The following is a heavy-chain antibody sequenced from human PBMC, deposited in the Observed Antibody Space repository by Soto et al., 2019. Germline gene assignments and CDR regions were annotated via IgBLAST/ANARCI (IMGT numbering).Heavy chain of an antibody. CDR2: ISGSGGST. J-gene: IGHJ4*02. D-gene: IGHD3-3*01. V-gene: IGHV3-23*01. Sequence: SQAPGKGLEWVSAISGSGGSTYYADSVKGRFTISRDNSKNTLYLQMNSLRAEDTAVYSCETPPGLLLDYSGQRTLLTVPS. CDR3: ETPPGLLLDY.